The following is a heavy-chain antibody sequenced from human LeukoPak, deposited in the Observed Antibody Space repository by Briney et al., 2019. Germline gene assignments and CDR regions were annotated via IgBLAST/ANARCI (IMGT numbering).Heavy chain of an antibody. Sequence: SETLSLTCTVSGGSITSDYWSWIRQPAGKGPEWIGRIFTSGSSTYNPSLKSRVTMSLDTSKNQVSLKLSSVTAADTAVYFCSRGGANDLWGQGTLVTVSS. D-gene: IGHD4/OR15-4a*01. V-gene: IGHV4-4*07. J-gene: IGHJ5*02. CDR3: SRGGANDL. CDR2: IFTSGSS. CDR1: GGSITSDY.